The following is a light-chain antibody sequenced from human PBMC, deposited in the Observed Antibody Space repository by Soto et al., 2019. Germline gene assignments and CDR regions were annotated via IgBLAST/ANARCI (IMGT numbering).Light chain of an antibody. J-gene: IGKJ2*01. CDR1: QSLSGW. Sequence: DIQMTQSPSTLSASVGDRVTITCRARQSLSGWLAWYQQKPGKAPKLLIYKTSTLESGVPSRFSGSGSGTQFTLTITSLHPYDFATYYCLQYNSLYTFGQGTKLEIK. CDR3: LQYNSLYT. CDR2: KTS. V-gene: IGKV1-5*03.